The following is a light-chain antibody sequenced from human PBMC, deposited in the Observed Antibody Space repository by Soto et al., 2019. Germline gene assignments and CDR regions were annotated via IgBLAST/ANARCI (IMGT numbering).Light chain of an antibody. V-gene: IGKV3-20*01. CDR2: GAS. CDR1: ERISSNF. Sequence: VLTQSPDTLSLSPGERATLSCRASERISSNFLAWYQQRPGQAPRLLIYGASTRASGIPDRFSGSGSGTDFALTIGRLEPEDFAVFYCQQYGTSPFTFGPGTTVEIK. J-gene: IGKJ3*01. CDR3: QQYGTSPFT.